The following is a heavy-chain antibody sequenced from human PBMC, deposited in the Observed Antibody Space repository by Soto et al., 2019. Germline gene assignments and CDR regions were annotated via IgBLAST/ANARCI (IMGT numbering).Heavy chain of an antibody. CDR3: AKDLRAGSGYDFDY. CDR2: VNPGGYST. D-gene: IGHD5-12*01. Sequence: EVQLLQSGEGLVKPGGPLRLSCAASGFTFPTYPMTWVRQTPGKGLEWVAAVNPGGYSTYYADSVKGRFTISRDNSNKTLYLQMNSLRAEDTAVYYCAKDLRAGSGYDFDYRDQGTLVTVSS. V-gene: IGHV3-23*01. J-gene: IGHJ4*02. CDR1: GFTFPTYP.